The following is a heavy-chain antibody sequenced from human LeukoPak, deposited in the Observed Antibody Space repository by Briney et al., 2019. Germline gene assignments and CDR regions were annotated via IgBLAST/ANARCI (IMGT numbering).Heavy chain of an antibody. CDR2: IYYSGST. Sequence: TSETLSLTCTVSGGSINSYYWSWIRQPPGKGLEWVGYIYYSGSTNYKPSLKRRVTISVDTSKNQFSLKVSSVTAADTAVYYCASSRSSSGWSLIDYWGQGALVTISS. V-gene: IGHV4-59*01. CDR1: GGSINSYY. CDR3: ASSRSSSGWSLIDY. J-gene: IGHJ4*02. D-gene: IGHD6-19*01.